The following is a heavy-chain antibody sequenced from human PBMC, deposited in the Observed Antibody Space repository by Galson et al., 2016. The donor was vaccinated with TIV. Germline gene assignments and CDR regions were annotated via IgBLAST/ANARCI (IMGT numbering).Heavy chain of an antibody. V-gene: IGHV5-51*01. J-gene: IGHJ4*02. CDR1: GFTFTRHW. D-gene: IGHD5-18*01. Sequence: QSGAEVKKPGESLKISCKGSGFTFTRHWIGWVRQMPGKGLEWMGIIHLRDLETRYSPSFQGQVTIAADNSISTAYLQWSSLKASDTAIYYCARQAANNYGYGYFDYWGQGTLVTVSS. CDR3: ARQAANNYGYGYFDY. CDR2: IHLRDLET.